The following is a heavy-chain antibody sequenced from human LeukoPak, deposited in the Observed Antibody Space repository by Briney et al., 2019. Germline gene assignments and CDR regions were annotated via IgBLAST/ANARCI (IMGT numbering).Heavy chain of an antibody. J-gene: IGHJ4*02. CDR3: ARDPYGSGSLFVY. Sequence: SETLSLTCTVSGGSISSYYWSWIRQSAGKGLEWIGRIYTSGSTNYNPSLKSRVTMSVDTSKNQFSLNLNSVTAADTAVYYCARDPYGSGSLFVYWGQGTLVTVSS. CDR1: GGSISSYY. V-gene: IGHV4-4*07. D-gene: IGHD3-10*01. CDR2: IYTSGST.